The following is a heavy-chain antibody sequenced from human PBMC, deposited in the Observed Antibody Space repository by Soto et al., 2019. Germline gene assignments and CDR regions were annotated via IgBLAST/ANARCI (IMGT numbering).Heavy chain of an antibody. Sequence: ASVKVSCKASGYTFTGYYMHWVRQAPGQGLEWMGWINPNSGGTNYAQKFQGRVTMTRDTSISTAYMELSRLRSDDTAVYYCARLWELLDYYYGMDVWGQGTTVTV. D-gene: IGHD1-26*01. CDR2: INPNSGGT. CDR1: GYTFTGYY. J-gene: IGHJ6*02. CDR3: ARLWELLDYYYGMDV. V-gene: IGHV1-2*02.